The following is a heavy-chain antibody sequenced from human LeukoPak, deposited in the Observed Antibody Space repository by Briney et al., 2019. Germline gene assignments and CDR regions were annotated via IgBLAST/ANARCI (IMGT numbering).Heavy chain of an antibody. D-gene: IGHD1-26*01. Sequence: GGSLRLSCVDSGLTFSSHWMSWVRQAPGKGLEWVANINQGEGEKYYVDSVKGRFTISRDNAKKSLFLQMNSLRAEDTAVYYCARGRFIAGTTAYHFDYWGQGTLVTVSS. J-gene: IGHJ4*02. CDR1: GLTFSSHW. V-gene: IGHV3-7*03. CDR2: INQGEGEK. CDR3: ARGRFIAGTTAYHFDY.